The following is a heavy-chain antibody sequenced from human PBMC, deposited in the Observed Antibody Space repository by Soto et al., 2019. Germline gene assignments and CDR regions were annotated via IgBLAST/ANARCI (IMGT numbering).Heavy chain of an antibody. D-gene: IGHD3-16*01. J-gene: IGHJ4*02. V-gene: IGHV1-46*01. CDR1: GYTFTSYY. CDR2: INPSGGST. CDR3: ARDLHAGVEYVWGVFAGDY. Sequence: QVQLVQSGAEVKKPGASVKVSCKASGYTFTSYYMHWVRQAPGQGLEWMGIINPSGGSTSYAQKFQGRVTMTRDTSTSTVYMELSSLRSEDTAVYYCARDLHAGVEYVWGVFAGDYWGQGTLVTVSS.